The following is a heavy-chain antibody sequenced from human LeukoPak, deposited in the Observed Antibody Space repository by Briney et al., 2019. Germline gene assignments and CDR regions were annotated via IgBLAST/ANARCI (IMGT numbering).Heavy chain of an antibody. CDR3: AKKRLRIAAAGTAVDY. V-gene: IGHV3-23*01. CDR2: ISGSGGST. Sequence: GGSLRLSCAASGFTFSSYAMSWVRQAPGKGLEWVSAISGSGGSTYYADSVKGRFTISRDNSKNTLYLQMNSLRAEDTAVYYCAKKRLRIAAAGTAVDYWGQGTLVTVSS. J-gene: IGHJ4*02. CDR1: GFTFSSYA. D-gene: IGHD6-13*01.